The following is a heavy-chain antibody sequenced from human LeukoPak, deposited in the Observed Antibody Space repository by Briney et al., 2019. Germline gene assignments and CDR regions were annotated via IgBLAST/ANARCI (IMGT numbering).Heavy chain of an antibody. CDR2: IIPIFGTA. V-gene: IGHV1-69*05. CDR3: ARVGVGATSGLDY. CDR1: GGTFSSYA. J-gene: IGHJ4*02. D-gene: IGHD1-26*01. Sequence: ASVKVSCKASGGTFSSYAISWVRQAPGQGLEWMGGIIPIFGTANYAQKFQGRVTTTTDESTSTAYMELSSLRSEDTAVYYCARVGVGATSGLDYWGQGTLVTVSS.